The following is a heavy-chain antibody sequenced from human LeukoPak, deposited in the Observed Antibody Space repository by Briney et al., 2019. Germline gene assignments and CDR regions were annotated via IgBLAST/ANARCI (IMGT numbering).Heavy chain of an antibody. CDR3: ARVLRRSYGSGSYLYDY. D-gene: IGHD3-10*01. V-gene: IGHV1-3*01. J-gene: IGHJ4*02. Sequence: ASVKVSCKASGYTFTSYAMHWVRQAPGQRLEWMGWINAGNGNTKYSQKFQGRVTITRDTSASTAYMELSSLRSEDTAVYYCARVLRRSYGSGSYLYDYWGQGTLVTVSS. CDR1: GYTFTSYA. CDR2: INAGNGNT.